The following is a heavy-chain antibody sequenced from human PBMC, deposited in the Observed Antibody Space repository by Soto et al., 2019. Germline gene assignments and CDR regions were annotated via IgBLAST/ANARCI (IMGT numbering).Heavy chain of an antibody. Sequence: QVQLVQSGAEVKKPGSSVRVSCRASGGTGPFYTFSWVRQAPGQGLQWMGRIIPIVGVPNYGHNFQGRVTITADKSTSTSYLELSSLRSADTAVYYCARGSGDFVDVFDVWGQGTKVIVSS. J-gene: IGHJ3*01. D-gene: IGHD2-15*01. V-gene: IGHV1-69*02. CDR1: GGTGPFYT. CDR3: ARGSGDFVDVFDV. CDR2: IIPIVGVP.